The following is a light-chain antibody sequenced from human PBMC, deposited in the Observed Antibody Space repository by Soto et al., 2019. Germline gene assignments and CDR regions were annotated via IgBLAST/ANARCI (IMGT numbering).Light chain of an antibody. Sequence: EIVLTQSPGTLSLSPGERATLSCRASQSVSSSYLAWYQQKPGQAPRLLIYGASSRATGIPDRFSGSGSGTDFTLIISRLEPEDFAVYYCQQYRSSPITFGGGTKV. CDR1: QSVSSSY. J-gene: IGKJ4*01. CDR3: QQYRSSPIT. CDR2: GAS. V-gene: IGKV3-20*01.